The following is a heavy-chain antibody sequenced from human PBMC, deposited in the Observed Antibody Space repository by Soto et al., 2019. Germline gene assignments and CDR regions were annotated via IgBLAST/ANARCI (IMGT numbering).Heavy chain of an antibody. J-gene: IGHJ3*02. CDR1: GYTFTIYG. CDR2: ISAYNGNT. V-gene: IGHV1-18*04. Sequence: ASVKVSCKASGYTFTIYGISWVRQDPGQGLEWMGWISAYNGNTNYAQKLQGRVTMTTDTSTSTAYMELRSLRSDDTAVYYCASSITMIVESNDAFDIWGQGTMVTVSS. D-gene: IGHD3-22*01. CDR3: ASSITMIVESNDAFDI.